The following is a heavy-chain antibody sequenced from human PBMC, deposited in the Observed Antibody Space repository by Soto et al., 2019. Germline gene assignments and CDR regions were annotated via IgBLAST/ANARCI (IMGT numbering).Heavy chain of an antibody. D-gene: IGHD1-26*01. CDR2: ISWNSGSI. CDR1: WFTFDDYA. Sequence: PGVSLRLSCAAFWFTFDDYAMHWVRQAPGKGLEWVSGISWNSGSIGYADSVKGRFTISRDNAKNSLYLQMNSLRAEDTALYYCAKVADSGSYDYWGQGTLVTVSS. CDR3: AKVADSGSYDY. V-gene: IGHV3-9*01. J-gene: IGHJ4*02.